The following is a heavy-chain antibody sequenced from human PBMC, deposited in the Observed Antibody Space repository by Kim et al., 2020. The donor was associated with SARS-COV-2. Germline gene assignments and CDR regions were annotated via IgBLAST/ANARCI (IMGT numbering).Heavy chain of an antibody. J-gene: IGHJ4*02. CDR2: IYYSGST. Sequence: SETLSLTCTVSGGSISSYYWSWIRQPPGKGLEWIGYIYYSGSTNYNPSLKSRVTISVDTSKNQFSLKLSSVTAADTAVYYCASTVAGTGYFDYWGQGTLVTVSS. D-gene: IGHD6-19*01. CDR3: ASTVAGTGYFDY. V-gene: IGHV4-59*01. CDR1: GGSISSYY.